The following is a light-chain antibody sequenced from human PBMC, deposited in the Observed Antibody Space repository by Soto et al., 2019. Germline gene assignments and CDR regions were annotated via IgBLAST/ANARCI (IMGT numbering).Light chain of an antibody. V-gene: IGLV2-14*01. Sequence: QSPLTQPACVSSSPGQSITISCTGTSGVIGSYNRVSWYQQHPGKAPKLIIYEVTDRPSGVSNRFSGSKSGNTASLTISGLQAEDEAEYYCSSYTNINTRACVFGTGTKVTVL. J-gene: IGLJ1*01. CDR1: SGVIGSYNR. CDR3: SSYTNINTRACV. CDR2: EVT.